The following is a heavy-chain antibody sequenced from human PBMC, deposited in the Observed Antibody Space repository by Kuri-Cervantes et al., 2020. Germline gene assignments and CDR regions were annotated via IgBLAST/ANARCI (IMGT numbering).Heavy chain of an antibody. J-gene: IGHJ6*02. V-gene: IGHV3-21*01. CDR1: GFTFSSYS. Sequence: GGSLRLSCAASGFTFSSYSMNWVRQAPGKGLEWVSSISSSSSYIYYADSVKGRFTISRDNAKDSLYLQMNSLRAEDTAVYYCARLSPGDYYYDMDVWGQGTTVTVSS. CDR3: ARLSPGDYYYDMDV. CDR2: ISSSSSYI.